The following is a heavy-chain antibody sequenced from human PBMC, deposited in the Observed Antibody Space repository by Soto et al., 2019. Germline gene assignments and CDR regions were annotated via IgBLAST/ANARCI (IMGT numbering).Heavy chain of an antibody. CDR2: MNPNSGNT. Sequence: QVQLVQSGAEVKKPGASVKVSCKASGYTFTSYDINWVRQATGQGLEWMGWMNPNSGNTGYAQKFQGRVTMTRNTSISTAYMELSSLRSEDTAVYYCARGRSSSGWYYGGYYYGMDVWGQVTTVTVSS. V-gene: IGHV1-8*01. CDR3: ARGRSSSGWYYGGYYYGMDV. CDR1: GYTFTSYD. D-gene: IGHD6-19*01. J-gene: IGHJ6*02.